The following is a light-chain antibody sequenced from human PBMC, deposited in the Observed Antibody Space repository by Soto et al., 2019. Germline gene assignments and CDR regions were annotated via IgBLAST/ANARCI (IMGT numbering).Light chain of an antibody. CDR1: QSISSR. J-gene: IGKJ5*01. V-gene: IGKV1-5*01. CDR2: DAS. CDR3: QQYNSYSIT. Sequence: DIQMTQSPSTLSASVGDRGTITCRASQSISSRLAWYQQKPGKAPKLLIYDASSLESGVTSRFSGSGSGTEFALTISSLQPDDFASYYCQQYNSYSITFGQGTRLEIK.